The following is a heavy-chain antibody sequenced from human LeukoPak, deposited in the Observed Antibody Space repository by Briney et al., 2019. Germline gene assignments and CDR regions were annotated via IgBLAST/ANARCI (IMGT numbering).Heavy chain of an antibody. CDR2: IYYSGST. CDR1: GGSISSSSYY. CDR3: ARRRILVVPAAISDWFDP. D-gene: IGHD2-2*01. Sequence: SETLSLTCTVSGGSISSSSYYWGWIRQPPGKGLEWIGSIYYSGSTYYNPSLKSRVTISVDTSKNQFSLKLSSVTAADTAVYYCARRRILVVPAAISDWFDPWGRGTLVTVSS. V-gene: IGHV4-39*01. J-gene: IGHJ5*02.